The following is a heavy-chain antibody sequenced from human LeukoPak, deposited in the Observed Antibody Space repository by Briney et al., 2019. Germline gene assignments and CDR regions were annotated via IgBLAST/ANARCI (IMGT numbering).Heavy chain of an antibody. V-gene: IGHV3-30*02. J-gene: IGHJ4*02. D-gene: IGHD1-14*01. CDR2: TRFDGKNK. CDR3: ARRSRAGGEPYYFDY. Sequence: GGSLRLSCAASGFTFSSYGMHWVRQAPGKGLEWVSFTRFDGKNKYYADSVKGRFTISKDSSKNTLDLQMNSLRTEDTAVYYCARRSRAGGEPYYFDYWGQGTLVSVSS. CDR1: GFTFSSYG.